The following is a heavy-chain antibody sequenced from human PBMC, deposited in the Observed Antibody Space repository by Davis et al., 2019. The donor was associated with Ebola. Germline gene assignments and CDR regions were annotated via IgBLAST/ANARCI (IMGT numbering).Heavy chain of an antibody. Sequence: ASVKVSCKASGYTFTSYGISWVRQAPGQGLEWMGWISTYNGKTDYAQKFQGRVTMTTDTSTSTAYMERRRLGSGDPAVYYCAGDLEDCSGGTCQSVWWVLRGADGLDVWGQGTTVTVSS. CDR3: AGDLEDCSGGTCQSVWWVLRGADGLDV. D-gene: IGHD2-15*01. V-gene: IGHV1-18*01. CDR1: GYTFTSYG. CDR2: ISTYNGKT. J-gene: IGHJ6*02.